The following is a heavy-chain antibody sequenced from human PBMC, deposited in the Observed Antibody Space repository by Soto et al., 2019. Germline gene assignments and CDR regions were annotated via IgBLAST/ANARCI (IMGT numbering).Heavy chain of an antibody. D-gene: IGHD3-9*01. Sequence: GGSLRLSCAASGFTFSSYAMSWVRQAPGKGLEWVSAISGSGGSTYYADSVKGRFTISRDNSKNTLYLQMNSLRAEDTAVYYCAKGSDILTRHNHLAYWGQGTLVTVSS. J-gene: IGHJ4*02. CDR3: AKGSDILTRHNHLAY. V-gene: IGHV3-23*01. CDR1: GFTFSSYA. CDR2: ISGSGGST.